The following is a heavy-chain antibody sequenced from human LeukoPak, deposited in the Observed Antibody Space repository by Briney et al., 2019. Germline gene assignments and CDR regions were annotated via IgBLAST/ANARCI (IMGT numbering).Heavy chain of an antibody. J-gene: IGHJ4*02. Sequence: GTSLRLSCTAPGFTFSSYAIHWIRQAPGKGLEWVALVWHDGSNKYYTEAVKGRFTISRDNSKNTLYLQMNSLRAEDTAVYYCAVDYYYDSSGYYSFGYWGQGTLVTVSS. V-gene: IGHV3-33*01. CDR3: AVDYYYDSSGYYSFGY. CDR2: VWHDGSNK. CDR1: GFTFSSYA. D-gene: IGHD3-22*01.